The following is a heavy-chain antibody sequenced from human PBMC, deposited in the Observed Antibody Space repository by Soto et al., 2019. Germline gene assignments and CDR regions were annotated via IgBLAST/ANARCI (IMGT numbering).Heavy chain of an antibody. CDR3: ARSGSTRVVVPAARDDAFDI. D-gene: IGHD2-2*01. Sequence: QVQLVQSGAEVKKPGASVKVSCKASGYTFTSYGISWVRQAPGQGLEWMGWISAYNGNTNYAQTLQGRVTMTTDTSTSTAYMELRSLRSDDTAVYYCARSGSTRVVVPAARDDAFDILGQGTMVTVSS. V-gene: IGHV1-18*01. J-gene: IGHJ3*02. CDR1: GYTFTSYG. CDR2: ISAYNGNT.